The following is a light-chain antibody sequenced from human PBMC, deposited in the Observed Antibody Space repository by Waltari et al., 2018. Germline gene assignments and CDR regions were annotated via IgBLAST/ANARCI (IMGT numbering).Light chain of an antibody. CDR3: QGCDSTSDHRV. Sequence: SYVLTQPPSLSVAPGKTARITCGGNDIGSKSVHWYQQRPGQAPVLVVYDESGRPSGLPERFSGTTSGTAGTLTISGVEAGDEADYYCQGCDSTSDHRVFGGGTKLTVL. CDR2: DES. CDR1: DIGSKS. V-gene: IGLV3-21*01. J-gene: IGLJ3*02.